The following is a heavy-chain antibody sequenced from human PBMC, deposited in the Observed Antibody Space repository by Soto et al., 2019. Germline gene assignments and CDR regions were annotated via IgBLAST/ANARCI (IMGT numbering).Heavy chain of an antibody. Sequence: PGGSLRLSCAASGFTFSSYWMHWVRQAPGKGLVWVSRINSDGSSTSYADSVKGRFTISRDNAKNTLYLQMNSLRAEDTAVYYCARGPYRTSNYYDFWSGIYYYYYGMDVWGQGTTVTVSS. CDR3: ARGPYRTSNYYDFWSGIYYYYYGMDV. V-gene: IGHV3-74*01. CDR1: GFTFSSYW. J-gene: IGHJ6*02. D-gene: IGHD3-3*01. CDR2: INSDGSST.